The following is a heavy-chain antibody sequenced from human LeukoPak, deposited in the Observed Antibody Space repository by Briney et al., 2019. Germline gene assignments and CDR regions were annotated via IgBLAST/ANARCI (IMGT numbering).Heavy chain of an antibody. D-gene: IGHD7-27*01. CDR2: INPNSSGT. J-gene: IGHJ4*02. CDR1: GYTLTGNY. V-gene: IGHV1-2*02. CDR3: SRQGTGDELDY. Sequence: ASVKVSCKASGYTLTGNYMHWVRQAPGQGLEWMGWINPNSSGTLYAQKFQGRVTMTRDTSITTAYMELRRLRSDDTAVYYCSRQGTGDELDYWGQGTLVTFSS.